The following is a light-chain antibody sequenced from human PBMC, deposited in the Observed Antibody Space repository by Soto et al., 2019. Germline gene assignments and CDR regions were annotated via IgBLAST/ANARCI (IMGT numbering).Light chain of an antibody. CDR3: QAWDSGTVV. J-gene: IGLJ2*01. CDR2: EDT. V-gene: IGLV3-1*01. CDR1: TLGSKF. Sequence: SYELTQPASVSVSAGQTANITCSGNTLGSKFVFWYQQKAGQSPMVVIYEDTKRPSGIPERFSGSNSGNTATLTISGTQAMDEADFYCQAWDSGTVVFGGGTKLTV.